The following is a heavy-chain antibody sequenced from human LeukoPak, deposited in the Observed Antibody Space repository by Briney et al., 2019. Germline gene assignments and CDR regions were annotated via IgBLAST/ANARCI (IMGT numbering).Heavy chain of an antibody. D-gene: IGHD1-7*01. Sequence: PSETLSLTCTVSGGSISSSSYYWGWIRQPPGKGLEWIGSIYYSGSTYYNPSLKSRVTISVDTSKNQFSLKLSSMTAADTAVYYCARHHNWNYKYYYYMDVWGKGTTVTVSS. CDR3: ARHHNWNYKYYYYMDV. V-gene: IGHV4-39*07. J-gene: IGHJ6*03. CDR2: IYYSGST. CDR1: GGSISSSSYY.